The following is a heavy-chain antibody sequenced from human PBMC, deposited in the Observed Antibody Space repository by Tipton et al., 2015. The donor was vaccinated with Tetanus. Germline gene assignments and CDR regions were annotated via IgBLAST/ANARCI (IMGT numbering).Heavy chain of an antibody. Sequence: SLRLSCAASSFIFSSYGIHWVRQAPGKGLEWAAVSWYDGTDKYYADSVKGRFTISRDNSKNTLYLQMNSLRAEDTAVYYCAREADCSGGSCFSGDFDSWGQGTQVTVSS. CDR3: AREADCSGGSCFSGDFDS. V-gene: IGHV3-33*01. CDR2: SWYDGTDK. CDR1: SFIFSSYG. J-gene: IGHJ4*02. D-gene: IGHD2-15*01.